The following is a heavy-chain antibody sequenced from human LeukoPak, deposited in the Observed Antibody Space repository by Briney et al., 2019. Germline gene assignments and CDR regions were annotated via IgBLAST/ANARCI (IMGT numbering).Heavy chain of an antibody. J-gene: IGHJ5*02. D-gene: IGHD6-13*01. CDR1: GFTFSSYG. Sequence: GGSLRLSCAASGFTFSSYGMHWVRQAPGKGLEWVAVIWYDGSNKYYADSVKGRFTISRDNSKNTLYLQMNSLRAEDTAVYYCARVKQQLVGSGWFDPWGQGTLATVSS. CDR3: ARVKQQLVGSGWFDP. CDR2: IWYDGSNK. V-gene: IGHV3-33*01.